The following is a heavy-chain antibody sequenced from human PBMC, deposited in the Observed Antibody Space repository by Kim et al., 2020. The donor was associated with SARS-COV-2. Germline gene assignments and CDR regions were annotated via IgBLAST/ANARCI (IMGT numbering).Heavy chain of an antibody. J-gene: IGHJ2*01. CDR1: GFTFSSYA. Sequence: GGSLRLSCAASGFTFSSYAMSWVRQAPGKGLEWVSVIYSGGSSTYYADSVKGRFTISRDNSKNTLYLQMNSLRAEDTAVYYCAKDRKVVEELLWFGGDDWYFDLWGRGTLVTVSS. D-gene: IGHD3-10*01. CDR3: AKDRKVVEELLWFGGDDWYFDL. V-gene: IGHV3-23*03. CDR2: IYSGGSST.